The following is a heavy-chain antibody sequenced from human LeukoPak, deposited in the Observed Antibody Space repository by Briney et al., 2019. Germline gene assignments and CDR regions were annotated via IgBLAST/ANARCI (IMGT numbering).Heavy chain of an antibody. V-gene: IGHV6-1*01. D-gene: IGHD1-26*01. J-gene: IGHJ4*02. CDR1: GDSVSSNSAA. CDR3: ARDLRSIVGASLYFDY. Sequence: SQTLSLTCAISGDSVSSNSAAWNWIRQSPSRGLEWLGRTYYRSKWYNDYAVSVKSRVTINPDTSKNQFSLQLNSVTPEDTAVYYCARDLRSIVGASLYFDYWGQGTLVTVSS. CDR2: TYYRSKWYN.